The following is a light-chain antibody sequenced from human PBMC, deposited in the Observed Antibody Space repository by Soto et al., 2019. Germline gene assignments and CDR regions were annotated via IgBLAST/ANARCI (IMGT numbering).Light chain of an antibody. CDR3: QQANSFPIT. CDR2: TAS. V-gene: IGKV1-12*01. CDR1: QGISRW. J-gene: IGKJ5*01. Sequence: DIQMTQSPSSVSASVGDRVTITCRASQGISRWLAWYQQKPGKAPKILIYTASTLQSGVPSRFTGSGSGTNFTLTISSLQPDDFATYYCQQANSFPITFGQGTRLEIK.